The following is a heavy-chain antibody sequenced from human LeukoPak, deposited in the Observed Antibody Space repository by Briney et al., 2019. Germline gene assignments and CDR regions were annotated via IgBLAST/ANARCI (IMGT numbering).Heavy chain of an antibody. D-gene: IGHD2-15*01. CDR2: IYNSGST. V-gene: IGHV4-30-2*02. CDR3: ARYEGTKGFDY. CDR1: GGSISSGGYS. Sequence: SETLSLTCAVSGGSISSGGYSWSWIRQPPGKGLEWIGYIYNSGSTYYNPSLKSRVTISVDRSKNQFSLKLSSVTAADTAVYYCARYEGTKGFDYWGQGSLVTVSS. J-gene: IGHJ4*02.